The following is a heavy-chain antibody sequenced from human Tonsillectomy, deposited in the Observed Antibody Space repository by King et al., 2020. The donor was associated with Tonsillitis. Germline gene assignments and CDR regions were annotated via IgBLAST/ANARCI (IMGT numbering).Heavy chain of an antibody. V-gene: IGHV1-69*01. Sequence: QLVQSGAEVKKPGSSVKVSCKASGGTFSSYAISWVRQAPGQGLEWMGGIIPIFGTANYAQKFQGRVTITADECTSTAYMELSSLRSEDTAVYYCATMWYCSGGSCYNFDYWGQGTLVTVSS. D-gene: IGHD2-15*01. J-gene: IGHJ4*02. CDR2: IIPIFGTA. CDR1: GGTFSSYA. CDR3: ATMWYCSGGSCYNFDY.